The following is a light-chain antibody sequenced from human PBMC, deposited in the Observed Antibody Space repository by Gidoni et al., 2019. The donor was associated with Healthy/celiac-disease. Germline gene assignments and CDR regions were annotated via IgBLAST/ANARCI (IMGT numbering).Light chain of an antibody. Sequence: EIVLTQSPGTLSLSPGERDTLSCRASQSVSSSYLAWYQQKPGQAPRLLICGASSRATGIPDRFSGSGSGTDFTLTISRLEPEDFAVYYCQQYGSSSWTFGQXTKVEIK. V-gene: IGKV3-20*01. CDR3: QQYGSSSWT. CDR2: GAS. J-gene: IGKJ1*01. CDR1: QSVSSSY.